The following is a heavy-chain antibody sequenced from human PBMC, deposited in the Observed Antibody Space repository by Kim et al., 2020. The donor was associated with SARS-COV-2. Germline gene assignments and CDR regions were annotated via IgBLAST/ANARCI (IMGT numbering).Heavy chain of an antibody. D-gene: IGHD3-9*01. CDR3: AKAKLRYFDWLLKDYYYGMDV. J-gene: IGHJ6*02. V-gene: IGHV3-30*02. Sequence: FTISRDNSKNTLYLQMNSLRAEDTAVYYCAKAKLRYFDWLLKDYYYGMDVWGQGTTVTVSS.